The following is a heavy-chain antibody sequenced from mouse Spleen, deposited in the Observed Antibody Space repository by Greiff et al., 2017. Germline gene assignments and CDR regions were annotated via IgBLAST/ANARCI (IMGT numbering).Heavy chain of an antibody. Sequence: VKLVESGPELVKPGASVKISCKASGYAFSSSWMNWVKQRPGKGLEWIGRIYPGDGDTNYNGKFKGKATLTADKSSSTAYMQLSSLTSEDSAVYFCATIYYDYPYAMDYWGQGTSVTVSS. V-gene: IGHV1-82*01. CDR2: IYPGDGDT. CDR1: GYAFSSSW. J-gene: IGHJ4*01. D-gene: IGHD2-4*01. CDR3: ATIYYDYPYAMDY.